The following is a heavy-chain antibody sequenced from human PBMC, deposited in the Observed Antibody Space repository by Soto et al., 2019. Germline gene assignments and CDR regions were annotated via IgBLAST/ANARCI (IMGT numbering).Heavy chain of an antibody. D-gene: IGHD6-19*01. V-gene: IGHV4-34*01. Sequence: SETLSLTCAFYGGSFSGYYWSWIRQPPGKGLEWIGEINHSGSTNYNPSLKSRVTISVDTSKNQFSLKLSSVTAADTAVYYCARGDPVAGRSRYYYYYYMDVWGKGTTVTVSS. CDR2: INHSGST. CDR3: ARGDPVAGRSRYYYYYYMDV. J-gene: IGHJ6*03. CDR1: GGSFSGYY.